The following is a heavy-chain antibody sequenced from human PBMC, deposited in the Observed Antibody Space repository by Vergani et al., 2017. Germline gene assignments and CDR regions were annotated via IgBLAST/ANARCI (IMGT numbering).Heavy chain of an antibody. D-gene: IGHD3-22*01. V-gene: IGHV1-58*02. CDR1: GFTFTSSA. J-gene: IGHJ5*02. Sequence: QMQLVPSGPEVKKPGTSVKVSCKASGFTFTSSAMQWVRQARGQRLEWIGWIVVGSGNTNYAQKFQERVTITRDMSTSTAYMELSSLRSEDTAVYYCAADRGSSSGYYSRFDPWGQGTLVTVSS. CDR3: AADRGSSSGYYSRFDP. CDR2: IVVGSGNT.